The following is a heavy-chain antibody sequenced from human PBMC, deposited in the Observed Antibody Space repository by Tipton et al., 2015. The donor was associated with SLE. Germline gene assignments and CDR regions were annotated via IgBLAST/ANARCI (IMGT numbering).Heavy chain of an antibody. CDR3: ASGTMTTPRDSYHYYGMDV. CDR2: VNHSGST. V-gene: IGHV4-34*01. D-gene: IGHD1-14*01. Sequence: TLSLTCAVYGGSFSDYYWSWIRQPPGKGLEWIGEVNHSGSTNYNPSLKSRVTISVDTSKNQFSLRLTSVTAADTAFYYCASGTMTTPRDSYHYYGMDVWGQGTTVTVSS. CDR1: GGSFSDYY. J-gene: IGHJ6*02.